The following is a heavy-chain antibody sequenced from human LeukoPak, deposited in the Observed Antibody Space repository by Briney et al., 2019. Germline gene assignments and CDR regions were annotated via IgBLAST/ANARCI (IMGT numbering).Heavy chain of an antibody. CDR2: ISYDGSNK. CDR1: GFTFSSYA. J-gene: IGHJ5*02. CDR3: ARGSDVVVAAIWSWFDL. V-gene: IGHV3-30-3*01. Sequence: GGSLRLSCAASGFTFSSYAMHWVRQAPGKGLEWGAVISYDGSNKYYADSVKGGFTISRDNSKNTLYLQMNSLRAEDTAVYYCARGSDVVVAAIWSWFDLWGQGTLVTVSS. D-gene: IGHD2-15*01.